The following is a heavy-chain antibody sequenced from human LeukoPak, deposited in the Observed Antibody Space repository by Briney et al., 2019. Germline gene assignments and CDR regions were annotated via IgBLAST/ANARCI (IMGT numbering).Heavy chain of an antibody. Sequence: SGGSLRLSCAASGFTFSSYSMNWVRQAPGKGLEWVSSISSSSSYIYYADSVKGRFTISRDNSKNTLYLQMNSLRAEDTAVYYCARDSGSYSNPDAFDIWGQGTMVTASS. CDR1: GFTFSSYS. CDR2: ISSSSSYI. V-gene: IGHV3-21*01. CDR3: ARDSGSYSNPDAFDI. J-gene: IGHJ3*02. D-gene: IGHD1-26*01.